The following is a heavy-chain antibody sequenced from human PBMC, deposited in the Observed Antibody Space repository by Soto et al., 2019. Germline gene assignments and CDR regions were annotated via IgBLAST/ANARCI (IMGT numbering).Heavy chain of an antibody. D-gene: IGHD6-19*01. J-gene: IGHJ4*02. CDR2: ISAYNGNT. CDR1: GYTFTSYG. CDR3: ARVKGRYSSGWYGGPNYFDY. Sequence: ASVKVSCKASGYTFTSYGISWVRQAPGQGLEWMGWISAYNGNTNYAQKLQGRVTMTTDTSTCTAYMELRSLRSDDTAVYYCARVKGRYSSGWYGGPNYFDYWGQGTLVTGSS. V-gene: IGHV1-18*04.